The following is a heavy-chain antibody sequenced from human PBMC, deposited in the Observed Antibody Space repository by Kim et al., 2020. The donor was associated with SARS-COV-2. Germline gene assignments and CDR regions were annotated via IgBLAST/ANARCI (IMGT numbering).Heavy chain of an antibody. CDR2: ISGSGGST. J-gene: IGHJ4*02. D-gene: IGHD2-21*02. V-gene: IGHV3-23*01. CDR1: GFTFSSYA. Sequence: GGSLRLSCAASGFTFSSYAMSWVRQAPGKGLEWVSAISGSGGSTYYADSVKGRFTISRDNSKNTLYLQMNSLRAEDTAVYYCAKGERIVVVTAIHFDYWGQGTLVTVSS. CDR3: AKGERIVVVTAIHFDY.